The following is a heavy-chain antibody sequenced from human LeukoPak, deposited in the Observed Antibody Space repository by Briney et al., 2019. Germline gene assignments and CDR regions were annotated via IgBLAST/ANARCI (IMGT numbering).Heavy chain of an antibody. CDR2: ISWDGGST. J-gene: IGHJ5*02. Sequence: GGSLRLSCATSGFTFDDYTMHWVRQAPGKGLEWVSLISWDGGSTYYADSVKGRFTISRDNSKNSLYLQMNSLRTEDTALYYCAKDGLWFGELDNWFDPWGQGTLVTVSS. CDR3: AKDGLWFGELDNWFDP. V-gene: IGHV3-43*01. CDR1: GFTFDDYT. D-gene: IGHD3-10*01.